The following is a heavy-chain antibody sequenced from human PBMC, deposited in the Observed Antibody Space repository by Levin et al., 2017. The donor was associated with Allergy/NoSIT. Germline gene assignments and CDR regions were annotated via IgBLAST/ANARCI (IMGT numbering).Heavy chain of an antibody. CDR3: ARDYRSFDY. CDR1: GFTFSNYA. Sequence: PGGSLRLSCAASGFTFSNYAMHWVRQAPGKGLEWVALISYDGSNKYYADSVKGRFTISRDNSKNTLYLQMNSLRAEDTTVYYCARDYRSFDYWGQGALVTVSS. J-gene: IGHJ4*02. V-gene: IGHV3-30-3*01. CDR2: ISYDGSNK. D-gene: IGHD3-16*02.